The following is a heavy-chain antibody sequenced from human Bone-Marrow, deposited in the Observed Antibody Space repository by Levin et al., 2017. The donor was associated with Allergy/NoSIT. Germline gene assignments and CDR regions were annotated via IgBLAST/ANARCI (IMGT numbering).Heavy chain of an antibody. CDR1: GFSVSDHY. Sequence: PGGSLRLSCAASGFSVSDHYIDWVRQAPGKGLEWLGRITDKGHSYTSEYAATGKGRFTISRDDTKNSVYLQMNSLKTEDTAGYYCAVVGRSYGLDVWGQGTPVTVSS. J-gene: IGHJ6*02. CDR2: ITDKGHSYTS. CDR3: AVVGRSYGLDV. D-gene: IGHD1-26*01. V-gene: IGHV3-72*01.